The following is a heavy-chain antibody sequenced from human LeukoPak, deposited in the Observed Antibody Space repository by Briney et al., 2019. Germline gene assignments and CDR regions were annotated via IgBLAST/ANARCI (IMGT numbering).Heavy chain of an antibody. CDR2: ISSSSSYI. J-gene: IGHJ3*02. CDR1: RFTFSSYS. Sequence: PGGSLRLSCAASRFTFSSYSMNWVRQAPGKGLEWVSSISSSSSYIYYADSVKGRFTISRDNAKNSLYLQMNSLTAEDTAVYYCARDPTTAFHGFDIWGQGTMVTVSS. CDR3: ARDPTTAFHGFDI. V-gene: IGHV3-21*01. D-gene: IGHD4-17*01.